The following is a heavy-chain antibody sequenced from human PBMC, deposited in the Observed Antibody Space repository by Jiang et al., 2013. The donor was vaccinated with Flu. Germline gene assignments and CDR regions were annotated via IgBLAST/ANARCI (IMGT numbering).Heavy chain of an antibody. CDR1: GFTFSSYG. V-gene: IGHV3-33*01. D-gene: IGHD5-18*01. CDR2: IWYDGSNK. Sequence: VQLLESGGGVVQPGRSLRLSCAASGFTFSSYGMHWVRQAPGKGLEWVAVIWYDGSNKYYADSVKGRFTISRDNSKNTLYLQMNSLRAEDTAVYYCARGHGSYGYDSYFDYWGQGTLVTVSS. J-gene: IGHJ4*02. CDR3: ARGHGSYGYDSYFDY.